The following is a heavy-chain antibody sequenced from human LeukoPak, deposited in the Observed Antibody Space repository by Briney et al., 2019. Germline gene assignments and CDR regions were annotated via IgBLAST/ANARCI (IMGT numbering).Heavy chain of an antibody. D-gene: IGHD6-19*01. CDR3: ARDQQWLDPARHGFDY. Sequence: ASVKVSCKASGYTFTSYGISWVRQAPGQGLEWVGWISAYNGNTNYAQKFQGRVTMTTDTSTSAAYMELRSLRSDDTAVYYCARDQQWLDPARHGFDYWGQGTLVTVSS. CDR1: GYTFTSYG. CDR2: ISAYNGNT. V-gene: IGHV1-18*01. J-gene: IGHJ4*02.